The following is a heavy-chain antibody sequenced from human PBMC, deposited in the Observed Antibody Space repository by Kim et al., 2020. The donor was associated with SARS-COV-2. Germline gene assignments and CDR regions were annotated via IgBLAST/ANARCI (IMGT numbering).Heavy chain of an antibody. V-gene: IGHV4-34*01. CDR2: INHSGST. J-gene: IGHJ6*03. Sequence: SETLSLTCAVYGGSFSGYYWSWIRQPPGKGLEWIGEINHSGSTNYNPSLKSRVTISVDTSKNQFSLKLSSVTAADTAVYYCAFGVSITTYYYYMDVWGKGTTVTVSS. D-gene: IGHD3-10*01. CDR1: GGSFSGYY. CDR3: AFGVSITTYYYYMDV.